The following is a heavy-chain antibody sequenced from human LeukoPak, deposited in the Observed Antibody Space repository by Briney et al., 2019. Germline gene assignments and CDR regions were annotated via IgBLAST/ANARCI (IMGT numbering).Heavy chain of an antibody. CDR2: IRSKANSYAT. V-gene: IGHV3-73*01. J-gene: IGHJ4*02. CDR1: GFTFSGSA. D-gene: IGHD5-12*01. Sequence: GGSLRLSCAASGFTFSGSAMHWVRQASGKGLEWVGRIRSKANSYATAYAASVKGRFTISRDDSKNTAYLQMNSLKTEDTAGYYCTQQIVATNDYWGQGTLVTVSS. CDR3: TQQIVATNDY.